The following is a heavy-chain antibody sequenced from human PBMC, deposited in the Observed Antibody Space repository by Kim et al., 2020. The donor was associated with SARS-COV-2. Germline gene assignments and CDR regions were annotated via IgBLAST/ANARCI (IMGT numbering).Heavy chain of an antibody. V-gene: IGHV1-3*01. CDR2: INAGNGNT. Sequence: ASVKVSCKASGYTFTSYAMHWVRQAPGQRLEWMGWINAGNGNTKYSRKFQGRVTITRDTSASTAYMELSSLRSEDTAVYYCARAPYDSSGYYYYYYYYGMDVWGQGTTVTVSS. CDR3: ARAPYDSSGYYYYYYYYGMDV. J-gene: IGHJ6*02. D-gene: IGHD3-22*01. CDR1: GYTFTSYA.